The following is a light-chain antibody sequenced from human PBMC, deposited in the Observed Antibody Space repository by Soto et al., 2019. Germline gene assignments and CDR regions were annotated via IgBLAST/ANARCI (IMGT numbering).Light chain of an antibody. CDR2: AAS. CDR1: QTISTY. V-gene: IGKV1-39*01. Sequence: DIPMTQSPSSLSASVGDRVTITCRASQTISTYLNWYQQKPGKAPKLLIYAASSLQSGVPSRFSGSGSGTDFTLTISSLQPEDFATYFCQQSYSSLRTFGQGTNVEIK. CDR3: QQSYSSLRT. J-gene: IGKJ2*01.